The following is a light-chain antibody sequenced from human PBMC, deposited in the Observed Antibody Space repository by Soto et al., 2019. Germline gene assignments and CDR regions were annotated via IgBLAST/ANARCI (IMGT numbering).Light chain of an antibody. CDR3: QQYDSSRT. Sequence: EIVMTQSPATLSVSPGERATLSCRASQSVSSYLAWYQQKPGQAPRLLIYGASSRATGIPDRFSGSGSGTDFTLTISRLEPEDFAVYYCQQYDSSRTFGQGTKV. J-gene: IGKJ1*01. CDR2: GAS. V-gene: IGKV3-20*01. CDR1: QSVSSY.